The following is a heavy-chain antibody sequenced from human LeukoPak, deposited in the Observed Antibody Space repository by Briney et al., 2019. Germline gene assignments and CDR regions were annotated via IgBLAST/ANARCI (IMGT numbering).Heavy chain of an antibody. V-gene: IGHV3-74*01. D-gene: IGHD3-10*01. CDR3: ARVASAGSGRSNYYFDY. CDR1: GFTFSSYW. J-gene: IGHJ4*02. CDR2: INSDGSST. Sequence: QPGGSLRLSCAASGFTFSSYWMHWVRQAPGKGLVWVSRINSDGSSTSYADSVKGRFTISRDNAKNTLYLQMNSLRAEDTAVYYCARVASAGSGRSNYYFDYWGQGTLVTVSS.